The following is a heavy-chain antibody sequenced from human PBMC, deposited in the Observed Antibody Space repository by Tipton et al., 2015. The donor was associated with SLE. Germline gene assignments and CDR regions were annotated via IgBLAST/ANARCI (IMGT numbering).Heavy chain of an antibody. J-gene: IGHJ4*02. D-gene: IGHD3-10*01. CDR2: IYHSGST. CDR1: GGSISSGGYS. CDR3: ARDPYGSGSYRY. Sequence: TLSLTCAVSGGSISSGGYSWSWIRQPPGKGLEWIGYIYHSGSTYYNPSLKSRVTISVDTSKNQFSLKLSSVTAADTAVYYCARDPYGSGSYRYWGQGTLVTVSS. V-gene: IGHV4-30-2*01.